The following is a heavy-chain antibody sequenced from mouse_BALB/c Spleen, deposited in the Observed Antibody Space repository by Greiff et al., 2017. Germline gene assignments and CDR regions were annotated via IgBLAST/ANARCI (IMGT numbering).Heavy chain of an antibody. V-gene: IGHV1-7*01. CDR3: ARPTGTWYFDY. J-gene: IGHJ2*01. CDR2: INPSTGYT. D-gene: IGHD4-1*02. CDR1: GYTFTSYW. Sequence: VQLQQSGAELAKPGASVKMSCKASGYTFTSYWMHWVKQRPGQGLEWIGYINPSTGYTEYNQKFKDKATLTADKSSSTAYMQLSSLTSEDSAVYYCARPTGTWYFDYWGQGTTLTVSS.